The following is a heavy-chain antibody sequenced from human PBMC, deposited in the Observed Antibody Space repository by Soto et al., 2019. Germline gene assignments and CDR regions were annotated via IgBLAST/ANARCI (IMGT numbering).Heavy chain of an antibody. D-gene: IGHD6-13*01. J-gene: IGHJ6*02. CDR2: IDPSDSYT. Sequence: GESLKISCKGSGYSFTSYWISWVRQMPGKGLEWMGRIDPSDSYTNYSPSFQGHVTISADKSISTAYLQWSSLKASDTAMYYCARHIVAAAEDYYYGMDVWGQGTTVTVSS. V-gene: IGHV5-10-1*01. CDR1: GYSFTSYW. CDR3: ARHIVAAAEDYYYGMDV.